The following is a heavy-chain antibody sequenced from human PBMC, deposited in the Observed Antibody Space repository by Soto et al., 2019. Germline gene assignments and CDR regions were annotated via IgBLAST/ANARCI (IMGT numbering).Heavy chain of an antibody. D-gene: IGHD3-22*01. CDR3: ARSTYYYDSSGYLI. J-gene: IGHJ4*02. V-gene: IGHV1-3*01. Sequence: AASVKVSCKASGYTFTSYAMHWVRQAPGQRLEWMGWINAGNGNTKYSQKFQGRVTITRDTSASTAYMELSSLRSEDTAVYYCARSTYYYDSSGYLIWGQGTLVTVSS. CDR2: INAGNGNT. CDR1: GYTFTSYA.